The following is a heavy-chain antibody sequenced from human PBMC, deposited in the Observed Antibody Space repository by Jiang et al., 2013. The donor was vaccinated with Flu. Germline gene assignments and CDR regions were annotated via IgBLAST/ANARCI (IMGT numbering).Heavy chain of an antibody. D-gene: IGHD4-17*01. CDR1: GYSFTSYD. J-gene: IGHJ4*02. CDR3: ARSPKLDDYGDYGVDY. V-gene: IGHV1-8*01. CDR2: MNPNSGNT. Sequence: GAEVKKPGASVKVSCKASGYSFTSYDINWVRQATGQGLEWMGWMNPNSGNTGYAQKFQGRVTMTRNTSISTAYMELSSLRSEDTAVYYCARSPKLDDYGDYGVDYWGQGTLVTVSS.